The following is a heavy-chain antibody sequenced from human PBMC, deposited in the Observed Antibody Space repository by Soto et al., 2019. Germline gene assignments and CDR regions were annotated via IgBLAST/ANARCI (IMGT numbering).Heavy chain of an antibody. CDR2: MSGSGATT. V-gene: IGHV3-23*01. CDR1: GFSFSSYG. J-gene: IGHJ4*02. CDR3: ARADYDDFGVYGDYYFDY. Sequence: GGSLRLSCAASGFSFSSYGMSWVRQAPGKGLEWVSAMSGSGATTYYADSVKGRFTISRDNSKNTLYLQMNSLRAEDTAVYYCARADYDDFGVYGDYYFDYWGQGTPVTVSS. D-gene: IGHD4-17*01.